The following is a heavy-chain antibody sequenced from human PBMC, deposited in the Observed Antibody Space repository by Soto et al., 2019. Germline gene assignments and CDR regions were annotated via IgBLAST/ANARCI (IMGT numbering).Heavy chain of an antibody. CDR3: ARRYDPAMIASPRGGFDI. Sequence: QLQLQESGPGLVKPSETLSLTCTVSGGSISSSSYYWGWIRQPPGKGLEWIGSIYYSGNSYYNPSLKSRVTISVDTSENQFSLKLSSVAAADTAVYYCARRYDPAMIASPRGGFDIWGQGTMVTVSS. CDR2: IYYSGNS. D-gene: IGHD2-15*01. CDR1: GGSISSSSYY. V-gene: IGHV4-39*01. J-gene: IGHJ3*02.